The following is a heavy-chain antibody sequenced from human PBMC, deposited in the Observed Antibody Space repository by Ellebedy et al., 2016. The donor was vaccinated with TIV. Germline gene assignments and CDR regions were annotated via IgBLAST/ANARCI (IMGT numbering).Heavy chain of an antibody. Sequence: GESLKISCAASGITFSSYWMTWVRQAPGTGLEWVANIKQDGSEKYYVDSVKGRFTISRDNAKNSLYLQMNSLRAEDTAVYYCARAIGAAGSHWGQGTLVTVSS. J-gene: IGHJ4*02. CDR3: ARAIGAAGSH. CDR1: GITFSSYW. CDR2: IKQDGSEK. D-gene: IGHD6-13*01. V-gene: IGHV3-7*04.